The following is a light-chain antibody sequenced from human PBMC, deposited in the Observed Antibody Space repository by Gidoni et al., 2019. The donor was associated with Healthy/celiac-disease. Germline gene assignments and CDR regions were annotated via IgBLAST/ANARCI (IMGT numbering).Light chain of an antibody. J-gene: IGLJ2*01. Sequence: SYVLPQPPSVSVAPGKTARIPCGGNNIGSKSVHWYQQKPGQAPVLVVYDDSDRPSGIPARFSGSNSGNTATLTISRVEAGDEADYYCQVWDSSSDHVVFGGGTKLTVL. CDR1: NIGSKS. CDR3: QVWDSSSDHVV. CDR2: DDS. V-gene: IGLV3-21*03.